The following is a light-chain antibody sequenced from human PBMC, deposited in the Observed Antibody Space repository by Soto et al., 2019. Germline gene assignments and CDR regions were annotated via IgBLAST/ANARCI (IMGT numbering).Light chain of an antibody. J-gene: IGLJ2*01. CDR3: SSYAGSNNLVV. V-gene: IGLV2-8*01. CDR1: SSDVGGYNY. CDR2: EVS. Sequence: HSVLTQPPSASGSPGQSVTISCTGTSSDVGGYNYVSWYQQHPGKAPKLMIYEVSKRPSGVPDRFSGSKSGNTASLTVSGLQAEDEADYYCSSYAGSNNLVVFGGGTKVTVL.